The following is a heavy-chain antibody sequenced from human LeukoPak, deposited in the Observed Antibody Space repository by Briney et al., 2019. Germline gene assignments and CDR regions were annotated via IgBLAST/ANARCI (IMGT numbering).Heavy chain of an antibody. D-gene: IGHD4-17*01. CDR1: GFTFSSYG. J-gene: IGHJ3*02. Sequence: GGSLRLSCAASGFTFSSYGMHWVRQAPGKGLEWVAFIRYDGSNKYYADSVKGRFTISRDNSKSTQYLQMNSLRAEDTAVYYCAKAPDYGDSRRYDAFDIWGQGTMVTVSS. CDR2: IRYDGSNK. CDR3: AKAPDYGDSRRYDAFDI. V-gene: IGHV3-30*02.